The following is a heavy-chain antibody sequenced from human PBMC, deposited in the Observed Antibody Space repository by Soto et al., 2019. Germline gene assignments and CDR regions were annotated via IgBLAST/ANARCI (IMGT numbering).Heavy chain of an antibody. CDR3: TTGLIAGDHYGMDA. CDR2: IKSKTDGGTT. CDR1: GFTFSNAW. J-gene: IGHJ6*02. V-gene: IGHV3-15*01. Sequence: PGGSLRLSCAASGFTFSNAWMSWVRQAPGKGLEWVGRIKSKTDGGTTDYAAPVKGRFTISRDDSKNTLYLQMNSLKTEDTAVYYCTTGLIAGDHYGMDAWGQGTTVTVSS. D-gene: IGHD6-13*01.